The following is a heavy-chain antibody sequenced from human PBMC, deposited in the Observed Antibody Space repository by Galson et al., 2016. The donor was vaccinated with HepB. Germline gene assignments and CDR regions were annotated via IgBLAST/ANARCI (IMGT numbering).Heavy chain of an antibody. V-gene: IGHV4-39*07. CDR3: ARDKYYSSGSYPFDPWGQGFVALRPSPNRFAREVFSGTSPTTALIYCAGTEDYSSGSYPFDP. Sequence: TLSLTCTVSGDSISVSRYYWGWIRQSPGEGLEWIGSVSYSGSTYYNPSLRSRVIISLDTSTNQFSLKVFSVTAADTAVYYCARDKYYSSGSYPFDPWGQGFVALRPSPNRFAREVFSGTSPTTALIYCAGTEDYSSGSYPFDPWGQGLRVTVSS. D-gene: IGHD3-10*01. CDR2: VSYSGST. J-gene: IGHJ5*02. CDR1: GDSISVSRYY.